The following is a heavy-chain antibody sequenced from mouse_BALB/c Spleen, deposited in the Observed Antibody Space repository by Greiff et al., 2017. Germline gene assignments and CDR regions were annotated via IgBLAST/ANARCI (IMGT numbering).Heavy chain of an antibody. V-gene: IGHV5-9-4*01. Sequence: EVMLVESGGGLVKPGGSLTLSCAASGFTFSSYAMSWVRQSPEKRLEWVAEISSGGSYTYYPDIVTGRFTISRDNAKNTLYLEMSSLRTEDTAMYDRARDYGSSHGGFAYWSQGTLVTVSA. J-gene: IGHJ3*01. CDR3: ARDYGSSHGGFAY. CDR1: GFTFSSYA. CDR2: ISSGGSYT. D-gene: IGHD1-1*01.